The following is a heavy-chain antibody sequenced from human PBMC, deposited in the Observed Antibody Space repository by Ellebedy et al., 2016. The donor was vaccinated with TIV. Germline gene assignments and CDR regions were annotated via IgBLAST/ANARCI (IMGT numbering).Heavy chain of an antibody. CDR3: ATVFDGYRGLDY. J-gene: IGHJ4*02. CDR2: IDPRGGRT. Sequence: AASVKVSCKTSGYTFTSYYLHWVRQAPGQGPEWMGIIDPRGGRTTNAQKFQGRVTMTRDTSTSTVYMELSSLRSEDTAVYYCATVFDGYRGLDYWGQGTLVTVSS. D-gene: IGHD5-24*01. V-gene: IGHV1-46*01. CDR1: GYTFTSYY.